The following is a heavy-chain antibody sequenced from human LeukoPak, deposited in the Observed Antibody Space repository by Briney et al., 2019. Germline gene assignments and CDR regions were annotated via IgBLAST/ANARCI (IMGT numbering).Heavy chain of an antibody. V-gene: IGHV3-21*01. CDR1: GFTFSSYS. CDR2: IIVISSRHT. Sequence: GSLRLSCAASGFTFSSYSIHWVRQAPGKGLEWVSSIIVISSRHTYYADSVKGRFTISRDNAKNSLSLQMNSLRPEDTAVYYCARDRRSGDSFDIWGQGTMVTVSS. CDR3: ARDRRSGDSFDI. D-gene: IGHD6-25*01. J-gene: IGHJ3*02.